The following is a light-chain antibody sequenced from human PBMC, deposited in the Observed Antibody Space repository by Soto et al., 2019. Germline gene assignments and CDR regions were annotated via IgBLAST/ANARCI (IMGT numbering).Light chain of an antibody. Sequence: EIVLSQSPATLSLSPGERATLSCRASQSVSSYLAWYQQKPGQAPRLLIYDASNRATGIPDRFSGSGSGTDFTLTINRLEPEDFAMYYCQQYGSSPITFGQGTKVDIK. V-gene: IGKV3-20*01. CDR1: QSVSSY. CDR2: DAS. J-gene: IGKJ1*01. CDR3: QQYGSSPIT.